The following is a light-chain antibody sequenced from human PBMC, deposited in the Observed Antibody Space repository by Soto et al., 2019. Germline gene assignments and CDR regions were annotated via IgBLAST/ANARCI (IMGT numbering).Light chain of an antibody. CDR1: QSVSVN. J-gene: IGKJ2*01. V-gene: IGKV3-15*01. CDR2: GAS. Sequence: EIVLTQSPGTLSLSPGERATLSCRASQSVSVNSLAWYQQKPGQAPRLLIYGASTRATGIPGRFRGSGSGTEFTLTITSLQSEDFAVYFCQQYNNLPPDTFGQGTKVDIK. CDR3: QQYNNLPPDT.